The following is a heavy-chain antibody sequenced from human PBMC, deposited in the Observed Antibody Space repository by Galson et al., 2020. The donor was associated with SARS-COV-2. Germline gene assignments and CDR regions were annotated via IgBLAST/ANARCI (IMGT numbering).Heavy chain of an antibody. D-gene: IGHD3-22*01. CDR3: AMNYYDSSGYRLFQH. J-gene: IGHJ1*01. CDR1: GFTFSSYS. V-gene: IGHV3-21*01. CDR2: ISSSSSYI. Sequence: GGSLRLSCAASGFTFSSYSMNWVRQAPGKGLEWVSSISSSSSYIYYADSVKGRFTISRDNAKNSLYLQMNSLRAEDTAVYYCAMNYYDSSGYRLFQHWGQGTLVTVSS.